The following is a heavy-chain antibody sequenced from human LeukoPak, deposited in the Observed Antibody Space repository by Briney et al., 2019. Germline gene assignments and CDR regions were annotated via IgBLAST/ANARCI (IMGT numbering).Heavy chain of an antibody. CDR1: GYTFTGYC. D-gene: IGHD3-3*01. J-gene: IGHJ4*02. CDR3: ARIDYDFWSGSPVY. Sequence: GASVKVSCKASGYTFTGYCMHWVLQAPGQGLEWMGRINPNSGGTNYAQKFQGRVTMTRDTSISTAYMELSRLRSDDTAVYYCARIDYDFWSGSPVYWGQGTLVTVSS. V-gene: IGHV1-2*06. CDR2: INPNSGGT.